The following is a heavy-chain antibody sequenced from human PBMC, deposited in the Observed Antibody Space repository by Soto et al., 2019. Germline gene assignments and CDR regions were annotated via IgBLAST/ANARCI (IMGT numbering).Heavy chain of an antibody. CDR2: INPNNGGT. V-gene: IGHV1-2*02. Sequence: ASVKVSCKTSGYTFTDYSIHWVRQAPGQGLEWMGWINPNNGGTSYAQKFQGRVTMTGGTSISTAYMELNSLRSDDTAVYYCARDLLYDHTGYSPFDNWGQGIHVSVS. CDR1: GYTFTDYS. D-gene: IGHD3-22*01. J-gene: IGHJ4*02. CDR3: ARDLLYDHTGYSPFDN.